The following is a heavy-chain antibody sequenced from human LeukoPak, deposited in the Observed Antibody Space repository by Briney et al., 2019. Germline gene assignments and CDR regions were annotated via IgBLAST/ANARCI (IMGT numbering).Heavy chain of an antibody. CDR1: GYTFTGYY. V-gene: IGHV1-2*02. J-gene: IGHJ4*02. Sequence: RASVKVSCKTSGYTFTGYYMHWVRQAPGQGLEWMGWINPTSGGTNYAQKFQGGVTMTRDTSISTAYMELSRLTSDDTAVYYCATARESSSEGASFDYWGQGTLVTVSS. CDR2: INPTSGGT. D-gene: IGHD6-6*01. CDR3: ATARESSSEGASFDY.